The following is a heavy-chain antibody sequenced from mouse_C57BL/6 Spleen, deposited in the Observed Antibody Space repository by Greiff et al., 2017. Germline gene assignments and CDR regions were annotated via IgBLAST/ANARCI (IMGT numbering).Heavy chain of an antibody. CDR2: ISYSGST. V-gene: IGHV3-8*01. D-gene: IGHD4-1*01. Sequence: EVKLMESGPGLAKPSQTLSLTCSVTGYSITSVYWNWIRKFPGNKLEYMGYISYSGSTYYNPSLKSRISITRNTSKNQYYLQLNSVTTEDTATYYCARYLLGRGYFDYWGQGTTLTVSS. CDR1: GYSITSVY. J-gene: IGHJ2*01. CDR3: ARYLLGRGYFDY.